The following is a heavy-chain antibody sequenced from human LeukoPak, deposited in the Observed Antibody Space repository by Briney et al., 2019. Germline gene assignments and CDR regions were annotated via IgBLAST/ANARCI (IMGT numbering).Heavy chain of an antibody. V-gene: IGHV4-59*01. D-gene: IGHD4-17*01. Sequence: SEALSLTCTVPGGSISSAYWSSIRQPPGKRLEWIGYIYYSGSTSYNPSLKSRATISVATSTNQFSLKLNSVTAADTAVYYCARAGRTTVRSNWFDPWGQGTLVTVSS. CDR3: ARAGRTTVRSNWFDP. CDR2: IYYSGST. J-gene: IGHJ5*02. CDR1: GGSISSAY.